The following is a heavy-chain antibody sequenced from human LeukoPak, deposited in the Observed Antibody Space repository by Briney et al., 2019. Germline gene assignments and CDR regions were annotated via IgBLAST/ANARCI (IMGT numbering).Heavy chain of an antibody. CDR2: ISSSGGST. CDR1: GFTFSGYG. V-gene: IGHV3-23*01. CDR3: AREILAPGKTHDY. J-gene: IGHJ4*02. Sequence: GGTLRLSCTASGFTFSGYGMSWVRQAPGKGLEWVSSISSSGGSTYYADSVKGRFTISRDNSKNTLYLQMNSLRAEDTAVYFCAREILAPGKTHDYWGQGTLVTVSS.